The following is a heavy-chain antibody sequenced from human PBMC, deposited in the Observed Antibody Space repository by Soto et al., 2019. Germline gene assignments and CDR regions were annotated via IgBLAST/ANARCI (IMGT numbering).Heavy chain of an antibody. D-gene: IGHD3-22*01. Sequence: SVKVSCKASGGTFSSYAISWVRQAPGQGLEWMGGIIPIFGTANYAQKFQGRVTITADESTSTAYMELSSLRSEDTAVYYCARDRSNYYDSSGQKYYFDYWGQGTLVTVSS. V-gene: IGHV1-69*13. CDR2: IIPIFGTA. CDR3: ARDRSNYYDSSGQKYYFDY. CDR1: GGTFSSYA. J-gene: IGHJ4*02.